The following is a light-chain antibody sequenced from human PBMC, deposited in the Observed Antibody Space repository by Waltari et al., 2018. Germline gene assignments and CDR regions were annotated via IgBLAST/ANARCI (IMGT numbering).Light chain of an antibody. CDR2: DAS. CDR1: QSVSSY. V-gene: IGKV3-11*01. J-gene: IGKJ4*01. CDR3: QQRSNWRLT. Sequence: PGERATLSYRASQSVSSYLAWYQQKPGQAPRLLIYDASNRATGIPARFSGSGSGTDFTLTISSLEPEDFAVYYCQQRSNWRLTFGGGTKVEIK.